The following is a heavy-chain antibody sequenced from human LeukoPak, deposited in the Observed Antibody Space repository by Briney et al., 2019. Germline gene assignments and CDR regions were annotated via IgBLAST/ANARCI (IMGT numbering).Heavy chain of an antibody. J-gene: IGHJ6*02. CDR1: GFTFSDYY. D-gene: IGHD6-13*01. Sequence: GGSLRLSCAASGFTFSDYYMSWIRQAPGKGLEWVSGISWNSGSIGYADSVKGRFTISRDNAKNSLYLQMNSLRAEDTALYYCAKDIRRFHYSSSWYGMDVWGQGTTVTVSS. CDR3: AKDIRRFHYSSSWYGMDV. V-gene: IGHV3-9*01. CDR2: ISWNSGSI.